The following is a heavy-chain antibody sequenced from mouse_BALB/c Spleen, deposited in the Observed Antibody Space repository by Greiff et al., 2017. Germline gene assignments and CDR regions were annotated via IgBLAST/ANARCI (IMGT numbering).Heavy chain of an antibody. CDR3: ARQIYDGFDY. CDR2: INSNGGST. J-gene: IGHJ2*01. Sequence: EVKVVESGGGLVKLGGSLKLSCAASGFTFSSYYMSWVRQTPEKRLELVAAINSNGGSTYYPDTVKGRFTISRDNAKNTLYLQMSSLKSEDTALYYCARQIYDGFDYWGQGTTLTVSS. CDR1: GFTFSSYY. D-gene: IGHD2-3*01. V-gene: IGHV5-6-2*01.